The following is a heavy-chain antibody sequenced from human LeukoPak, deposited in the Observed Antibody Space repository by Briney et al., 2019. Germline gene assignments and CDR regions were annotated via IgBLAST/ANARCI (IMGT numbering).Heavy chain of an antibody. J-gene: IGHJ4*02. D-gene: IGHD6-13*01. V-gene: IGHV4-34*01. CDR2: INHSGST. CDR1: GGSFSGYY. CDR3: ARRGRMAAAGTGGRYYFDY. Sequence: SETLSLTCAVYGGSFSGYYWSWIRQPPRKRLEWVVDINHSGSTNYNPSLKSRVTISVDTSRNQFSLKLSSVTAADTAVYYCARRGRMAAAGTGGRYYFDYWGQGTLVIVSS.